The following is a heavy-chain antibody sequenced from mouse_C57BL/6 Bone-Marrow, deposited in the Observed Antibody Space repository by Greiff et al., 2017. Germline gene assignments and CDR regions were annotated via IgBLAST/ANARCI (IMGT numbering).Heavy chain of an antibody. D-gene: IGHD2-5*01. Sequence: EVQLQQSGAELVKPGASVKLSCKASGFNLKDYYMHWVKQRTEQGLEWIGRLDPEDGETKYAQKFQGKDTITADTSSNTAYLQLSSLTSEDTSVVYCARRSNYDYAMDYWGQGTSVTVSS. J-gene: IGHJ4*01. V-gene: IGHV14-2*01. CDR2: LDPEDGET. CDR1: GFNLKDYY. CDR3: ARRSNYDYAMDY.